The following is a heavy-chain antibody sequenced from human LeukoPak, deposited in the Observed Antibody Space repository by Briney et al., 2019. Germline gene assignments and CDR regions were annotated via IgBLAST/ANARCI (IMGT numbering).Heavy chain of an antibody. CDR1: GGSISSSSYY. CDR3: ARGLAGMSEYSSGWWDAFDI. D-gene: IGHD6-19*01. V-gene: IGHV4-39*07. CDR2: IYYSGST. J-gene: IGHJ3*02. Sequence: SETLSLTCTVSGGSISSSSYYWGWIRQPPGKGLEWIGSIYYSGSTYYNPSLKSRVTISVDKSKNQFSLKLSSVTAADTAVYYCARGLAGMSEYSSGWWDAFDIWGQGTMVTVSS.